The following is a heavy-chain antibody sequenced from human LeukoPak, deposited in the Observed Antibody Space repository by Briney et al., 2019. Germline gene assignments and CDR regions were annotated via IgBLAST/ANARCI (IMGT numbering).Heavy chain of an antibody. CDR2: ISGSGGST. CDR1: GFTVSSNY. V-gene: IGHV3-23*01. D-gene: IGHD3-22*01. J-gene: IGHJ4*02. CDR3: AKAIPFGDYYDSSGYYPLGGYFDY. Sequence: GGSLRLSCAASGFTVSSNYMSWVRQAPGKGLEWVSAISGSGGSTYYADSVKGRFTISRDNSKNTLYLQMNSLRAEDTAVYYCAKAIPFGDYYDSSGYYPLGGYFDYWGQGTLVTVSS.